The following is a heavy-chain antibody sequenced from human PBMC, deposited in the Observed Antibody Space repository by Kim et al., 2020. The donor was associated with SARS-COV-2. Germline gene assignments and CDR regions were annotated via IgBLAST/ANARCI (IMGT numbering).Heavy chain of an antibody. CDR3: ARDFTSTVTTGVNYYYGMDV. V-gene: IGHV1-46*01. J-gene: IGHJ6*02. CDR2: INPSGGST. Sequence: ASVKVSCKASGYTFTSYYMHWVRQAPGQGLEWMGIINPSGGSTSYAQKFHGRVTMTRDTSTSTVYMELSSLRSEDTAVYYCARDFTSTVTTGVNYYYGMDVGSQGTTVTVSS. D-gene: IGHD4-17*01. CDR1: GYTFTSYY.